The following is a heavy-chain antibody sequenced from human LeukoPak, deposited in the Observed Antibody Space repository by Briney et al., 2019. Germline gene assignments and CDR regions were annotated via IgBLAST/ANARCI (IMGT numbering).Heavy chain of an antibody. CDR2: ISTYNGNT. V-gene: IGHV1-18*01. D-gene: IGHD2-2*01. Sequence: ASVKVSRKASGYTFTSYGISWVRQAPGQGLEWMGWISTYNGNTNSAQKLQGRVTMTTDTSTSTAYMELRSLRSDDTAVYYCARRYCRSTSCYFDYWGQGTLVTVSS. CDR1: GYTFTSYG. CDR3: ARRYCRSTSCYFDY. J-gene: IGHJ4*02.